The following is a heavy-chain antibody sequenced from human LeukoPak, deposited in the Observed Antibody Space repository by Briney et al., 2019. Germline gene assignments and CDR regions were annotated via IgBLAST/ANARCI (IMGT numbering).Heavy chain of an antibody. D-gene: IGHD4-17*01. CDR3: ARARDYGDISFDY. Sequence: SQTLSLTCAISGDXVSSNSAAWNWIRQSPSRGLEWLGRTYYESKWYNNYAVSVKSRISINPDTSKNQFSLQLSSVTPEDTAVYFCARARDYGDISFDYWGQGTLVTVSS. V-gene: IGHV6-1*01. CDR1: GDXVSSNSAA. J-gene: IGHJ4*02. CDR2: TYYESKWYN.